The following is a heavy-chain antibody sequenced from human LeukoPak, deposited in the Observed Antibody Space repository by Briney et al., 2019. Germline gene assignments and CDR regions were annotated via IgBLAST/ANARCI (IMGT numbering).Heavy chain of an antibody. D-gene: IGHD4-17*01. J-gene: IGHJ6*02. CDR3: ARMTTVNYYYGLDV. V-gene: IGHV4-59*08. CDR1: GGSISNYY. CDR2: IYYSGNT. Sequence: SETLSLTCTVSGGSISNYYWPWIRQPPGKGLEWIGYIYYSGNTNYNPSLKSRVTISVDTSKNQFFLKLNSVTAADTAVYYCARMTTVNYYYGLDVWGQGTTVTVSS.